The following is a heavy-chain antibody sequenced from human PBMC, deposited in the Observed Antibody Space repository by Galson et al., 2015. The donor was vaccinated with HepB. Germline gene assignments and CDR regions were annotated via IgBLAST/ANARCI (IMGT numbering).Heavy chain of an antibody. Sequence: SVKVSCKASGYTFTSYGISWVRQAPGQGLEWMGWISAYNGNTNYAQKLQGRVTMTTDTSTSTAYMELRSLRSDDTAVYYCARQFSGLLGTDDAFDIWGQGTMVTVSS. CDR1: GYTFTSYG. CDR3: ARQFSGLLGTDDAFDI. J-gene: IGHJ3*02. D-gene: IGHD3-10*01. V-gene: IGHV1-18*04. CDR2: ISAYNGNT.